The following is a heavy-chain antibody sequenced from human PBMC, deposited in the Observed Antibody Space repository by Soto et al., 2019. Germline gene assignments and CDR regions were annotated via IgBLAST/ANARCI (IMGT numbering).Heavy chain of an antibody. CDR1: GGSISSYY. D-gene: IGHD3-10*01. CDR2: IYNSGSI. Sequence: SETLSLTCTVSGGSISSYYWSWIRQPPGKGLEWIGNIYNSGSINYNPSHKSRDTKSVDTSKSQFSLKLSSVTAADTAVYYCAKSGSYLRWFDPWGQGTLVTVSS. J-gene: IGHJ5*02. V-gene: IGHV4-59*08. CDR3: AKSGSYLRWFDP.